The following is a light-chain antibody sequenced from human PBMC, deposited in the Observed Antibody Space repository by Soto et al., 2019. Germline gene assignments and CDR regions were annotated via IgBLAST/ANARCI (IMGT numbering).Light chain of an antibody. CDR3: QQYYTYPLA. Sequence: AIRMTQSPSSISAFTGDRVTITCRASHPISTYLDWYQQKPGKTPTLLMYAASTLQNGVPSRFSGSGSGTDFTLTISCLQSEDFATYYCQQYYTYPLAFGQGTKVEIK. CDR2: AAS. CDR1: HPISTY. J-gene: IGKJ1*01. V-gene: IGKV1-8*01.